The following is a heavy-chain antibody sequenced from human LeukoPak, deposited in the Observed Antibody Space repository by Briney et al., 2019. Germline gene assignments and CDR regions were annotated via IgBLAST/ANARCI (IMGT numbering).Heavy chain of an antibody. CDR2: IYTSGST. J-gene: IGHJ4*02. V-gene: IGHV4-4*07. CDR1: GGSISSYY. CDR3: ARENSVYDFWSGYSYYFDY. Sequence: SETLSLTCTVSGGSISSYYWSWIRQPAGKGLEWIGRIYTSGSTNYNPSLKSRVTMSVDTSKNQFSLKLSSVTAADAAVYYCARENSVYDFWSGYSYYFDYWGQGTLVTVSS. D-gene: IGHD3-3*01.